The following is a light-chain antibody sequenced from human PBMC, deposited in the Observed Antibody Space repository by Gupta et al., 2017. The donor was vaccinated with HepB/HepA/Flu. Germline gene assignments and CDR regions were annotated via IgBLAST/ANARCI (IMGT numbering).Light chain of an antibody. J-gene: IGLJ2*01. V-gene: IGLV1-44*01. CDR3: AAWDDSLNGLL. CDR1: RSNIGSNT. CDR2: RNN. Sequence: QSVLTQPASASGTAGQRVTISCFGSRSNIGSNTVNWYQQSPGTDPKLLIFRNNQRPSGVPDRFSCSKSGTNVSLVISGLQSEDEADYYCAAWDDSLNGLLFGGGTKL.